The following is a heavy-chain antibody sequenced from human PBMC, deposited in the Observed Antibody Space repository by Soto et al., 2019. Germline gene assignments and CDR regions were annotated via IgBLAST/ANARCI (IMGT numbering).Heavy chain of an antibody. CDR3: ARSGMVRGVGFDAFAI. CDR1: GFTFSSYS. D-gene: IGHD3-10*01. Sequence: EVQLVESGGGLVQPGGSLRLSCAASGFTFSSYSMNWVRQAPGKGLEWVSYISSSSSTIYYADSVKGRITISIDNAKNSLYLQVNSLRAEDTAVYDCARSGMVRGVGFDAFAIWGKWTMVTVCS. J-gene: IGHJ3*02. CDR2: ISSSSSTI. V-gene: IGHV3-48*01.